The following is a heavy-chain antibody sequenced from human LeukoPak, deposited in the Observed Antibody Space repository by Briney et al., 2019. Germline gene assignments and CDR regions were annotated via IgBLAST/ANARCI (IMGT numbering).Heavy chain of an antibody. V-gene: IGHV3-33*01. CDR2: ICYDGSNK. D-gene: IGHD3-10*01. Sequence: GGSLRLSCAASGFTFSYLDMHWVRQAPGKGLEWVATICYDGSNKSYADSVKGRFTISRDNSKKTLHLQMNSLRTEDTAVYYCARGLSYGSGTSPANWFDPWGQGTLVTVSS. CDR1: GFTFSYLD. CDR3: ARGLSYGSGTSPANWFDP. J-gene: IGHJ5*02.